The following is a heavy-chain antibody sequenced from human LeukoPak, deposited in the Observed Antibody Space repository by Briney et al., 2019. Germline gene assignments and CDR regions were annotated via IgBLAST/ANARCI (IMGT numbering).Heavy chain of an antibody. J-gene: IGHJ4*02. CDR2: ISSSSSYI. Sequence: PGGSLRLSCVASGFTFSSYSMNWVRQAPGKGLEWVSSISSSSSYIYYADSVKGRFTFSRDNAKNSLSLQMNSLRAEDTAVYYCARDLNMVRGVINSNDYWGQGTLVTVSS. D-gene: IGHD3-10*01. CDR3: ARDLNMVRGVINSNDY. CDR1: GFTFSSYS. V-gene: IGHV3-21*01.